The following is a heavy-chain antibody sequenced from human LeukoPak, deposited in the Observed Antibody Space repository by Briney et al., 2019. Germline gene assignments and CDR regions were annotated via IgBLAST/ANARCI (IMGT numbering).Heavy chain of an antibody. CDR2: IGTYNADT. V-gene: IGHV1-18*01. CDR3: AVPYSSSWDADY. Sequence: GASVKVSCKASGGTFSSYAISWVRQAPGQGLEWMGWIGTYNADTKSAQKLQGRVTMATDTSTSTAYMELRSLRSDDTAVYYCAVPYSSSWDADYWGQGTLVTVSS. D-gene: IGHD6-13*01. CDR1: GGTFSSYA. J-gene: IGHJ4*02.